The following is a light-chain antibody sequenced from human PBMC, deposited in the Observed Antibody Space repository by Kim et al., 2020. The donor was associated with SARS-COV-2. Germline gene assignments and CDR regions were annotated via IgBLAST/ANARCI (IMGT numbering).Light chain of an antibody. J-gene: IGLJ2*01. Sequence: SYELTQPPSVSVSPGQTASITCSGDKLGDKYACWYQQKPGQSPVLVIYQDSKRPSGIPERFSGSNSGNTATLTISGTQAMDEADYYCQAWDSSTVVFGGGTRLTF. CDR2: QDS. V-gene: IGLV3-1*01. CDR1: KLGDKY. CDR3: QAWDSSTVV.